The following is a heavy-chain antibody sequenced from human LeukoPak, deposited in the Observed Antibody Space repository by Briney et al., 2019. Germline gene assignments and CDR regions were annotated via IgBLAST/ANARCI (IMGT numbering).Heavy chain of an antibody. Sequence: TGGSLRLSCAASGFTLSSYSMIWVRQAPGKGLEWVSSISSSSSYIYYADSVKGRFTISRDNAKNTLYLQVNSLRAEDTAIYYCGRQMTLVRGPIAYWGQGTLVTVSS. CDR2: ISSSSSYI. CDR1: GFTLSSYS. J-gene: IGHJ4*02. CDR3: GRQMTLVRGPIAY. D-gene: IGHD3-10*01. V-gene: IGHV3-21*01.